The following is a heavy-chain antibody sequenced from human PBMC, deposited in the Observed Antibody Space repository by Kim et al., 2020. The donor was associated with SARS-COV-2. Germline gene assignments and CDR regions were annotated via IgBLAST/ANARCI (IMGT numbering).Heavy chain of an antibody. V-gene: IGHV1-3*01. CDR3: ARAGVVPAAIHYGMDV. CDR2: INAGNGNT. CDR1: GYTFTSYA. Sequence: ASVKVSCKASGYTFTSYAMHWVRQAPGQRLEWMGWINAGNGNTKYSQKFQGRVTITRDTSASTAYMELSSLRSEDTAVYYCARAGVVPAAIHYGMDVWGQGTTVTVSS. J-gene: IGHJ6*02. D-gene: IGHD2-2*01.